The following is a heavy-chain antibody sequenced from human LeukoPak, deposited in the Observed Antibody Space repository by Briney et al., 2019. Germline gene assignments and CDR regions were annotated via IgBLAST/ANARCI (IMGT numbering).Heavy chain of an antibody. V-gene: IGHV1-2*02. CDR2: KNSNSGVT. J-gene: IGHJ4*02. CDR3: ASPTVAGSSTFDY. D-gene: IGHD6-19*01. Sequence: ASVKVSCKASGYTFTGYIMRWVRQAPGQRREWMGWKNSNSGVTNYTQKVQCRVAITRDTTISTAYMERSRLRSDDTTVYYSASPTVAGSSTFDYWGQGSLVTVSS. CDR1: GYTFTGYI.